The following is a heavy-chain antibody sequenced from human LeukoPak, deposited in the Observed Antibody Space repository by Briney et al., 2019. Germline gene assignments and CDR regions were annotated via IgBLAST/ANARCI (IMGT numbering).Heavy chain of an antibody. CDR2: INPNSGGT. D-gene: IGHD1-26*01. Sequence: ASVKVSCKASGYTFTGYYMHWVRQAPGQGLEWMGWINPNSGGTNYAQKFQGRVTMTRDTSISTAYMELSRLRSDDTAVYYCARNVASSYLYEFYFGYWGQGTLVTVSS. CDR1: GYTFTGYY. J-gene: IGHJ4*02. CDR3: ARNVASSYLYEFYFGY. V-gene: IGHV1-2*02.